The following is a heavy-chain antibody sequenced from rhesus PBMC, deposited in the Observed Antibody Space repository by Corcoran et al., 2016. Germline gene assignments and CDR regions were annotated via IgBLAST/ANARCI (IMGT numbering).Heavy chain of an antibody. CDR3: ASFSSGWFFDY. CDR2: ISCSGGNT. V-gene: IGHV4-173*01. D-gene: IGHD6-31*01. CDR1: GGSISSNY. Sequence: QLQLQESGPGLVKPSETLSLTCAVSGGSISSNYWSWIRQPPGKGLEWIGLISCSGGNTDYNPSLKSRVTISTDTSKNQFSRKLGSATAADTAVYYCASFSSGWFFDYWGQGVLVTVSS. J-gene: IGHJ4*01.